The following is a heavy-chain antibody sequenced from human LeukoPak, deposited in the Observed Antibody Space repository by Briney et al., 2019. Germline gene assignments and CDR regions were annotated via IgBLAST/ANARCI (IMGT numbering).Heavy chain of an antibody. Sequence: PGGSLRLSCAASGFTFSSYAMSWIRQAPGKGLEWVSYISSSGSTIYYADSVKGRFTISRDNAKNSLYLQMNSLRAEDTAVYYCARDKKWFSSGNSERFDYWGQGTLVTVSS. CDR1: GFTFSSYA. J-gene: IGHJ4*02. D-gene: IGHD4-23*01. CDR2: ISSSGSTI. V-gene: IGHV3-11*01. CDR3: ARDKKWFSSGNSERFDY.